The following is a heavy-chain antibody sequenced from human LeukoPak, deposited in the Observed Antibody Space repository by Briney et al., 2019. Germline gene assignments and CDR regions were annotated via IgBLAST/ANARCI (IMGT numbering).Heavy chain of an antibody. Sequence: ASVSVSCKASGYTFTGYYMHWVRQAPGQGLEWMGWINPNSGGTNYAQKFQGRVTMTRDTSISTAYMELSRLRSDDTAVYYCARDLITMVRGAYDYWGQENLGSVSS. CDR2: INPNSGGT. D-gene: IGHD3-10*01. J-gene: IGHJ4*02. V-gene: IGHV1-2*02. CDR3: ARDLITMVRGAYDY. CDR1: GYTFTGYY.